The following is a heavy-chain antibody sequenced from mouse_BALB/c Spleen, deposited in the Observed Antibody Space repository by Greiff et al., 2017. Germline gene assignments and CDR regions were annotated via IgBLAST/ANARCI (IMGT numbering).Heavy chain of an antibody. D-gene: IGHD1-1*01. Sequence: DVMLVESGGGLVQPGGSMKLSCVASGFTFSNYWMNWVRQSPEKGLEWVAEIRLKSNNYATHYAESVKGRFTISRDDSKSSVYLQMNNLRAEDTGIYYCGYYGSSWFAYWGQGTLVTVSA. V-gene: IGHV6-6*02. CDR3: GYYGSSWFAY. CDR2: IRLKSNNYAT. CDR1: GFTFSNYW. J-gene: IGHJ3*01.